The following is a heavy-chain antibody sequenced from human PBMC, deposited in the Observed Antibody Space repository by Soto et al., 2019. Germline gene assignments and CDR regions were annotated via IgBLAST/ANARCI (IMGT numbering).Heavy chain of an antibody. CDR1: GFTFSSFG. D-gene: IGHD3-3*01. CDR3: ARDASYYSLWSGYYPSRNGMDV. CDR2: IWYDGSKK. J-gene: IGHJ6*02. V-gene: IGHV3-33*01. Sequence: QVQVVESGGGVVQPGRSLRLSCAASGFTFSSFGMHWVRQAPGKVLEWVSLIWYDGSKKSYGDSVKGRFTISRDNSRTTVYLQMNSLRADDTAVYYCARDASYYSLWSGYYPSRNGMDVWGQGTTVTVSS.